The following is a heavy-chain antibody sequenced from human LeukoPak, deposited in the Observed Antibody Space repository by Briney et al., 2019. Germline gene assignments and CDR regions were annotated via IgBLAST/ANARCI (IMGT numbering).Heavy chain of an antibody. CDR1: GGSFSGYY. J-gene: IGHJ5*02. D-gene: IGHD2-2*01. CDR3: ARASDIVVVPAAAGSNWFDP. CDR2: IIHSGST. Sequence: SETLSLTCAVYGGSFSGYYWSWIRQPPGKGLEWIGEIIHSGSTNYNPSLKSRVTISVDTSKNQFSLKLSSVTAADTAVYYCARASDIVVVPAAAGSNWFDPWGQGTLVTVSS. V-gene: IGHV4-34*12.